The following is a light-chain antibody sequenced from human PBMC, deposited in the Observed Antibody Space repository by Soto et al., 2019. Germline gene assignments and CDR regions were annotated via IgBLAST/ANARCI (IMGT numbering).Light chain of an antibody. CDR1: SSDVGGYTY. V-gene: IGLV2-11*01. Sequence: QSALTQPRSVSGSPGQSVTIPCTGTSSDVGGYTYVSWYQQHPGKAPKVLIYDVSDRPSGVPDRFPGSKSGNTASLTISGLQAEDEADYYCCSYAGSPRYVFGTGTKVTVL. J-gene: IGLJ1*01. CDR2: DVS. CDR3: CSYAGSPRYV.